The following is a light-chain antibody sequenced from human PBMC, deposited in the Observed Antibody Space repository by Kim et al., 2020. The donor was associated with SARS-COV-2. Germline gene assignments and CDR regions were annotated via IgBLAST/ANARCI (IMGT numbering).Light chain of an antibody. V-gene: IGKV1-39*01. CDR3: QHSHTTPLLT. J-gene: IGKJ4*01. CDR1: QSISTY. CDR2: AAS. Sequence: DIQMTQSPSSLAASVGDRVTIACRASQSISTYLIWYQQKPGKAPKLLIYAASTLQSGVPSRFSGSGSGTDFTLTISSLQTEYFATYYRQHSHTTPLLTFGRGTKLEI.